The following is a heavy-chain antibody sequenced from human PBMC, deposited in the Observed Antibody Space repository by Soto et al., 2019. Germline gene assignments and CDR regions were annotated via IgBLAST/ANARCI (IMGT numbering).Heavy chain of an antibody. D-gene: IGHD3-10*01. CDR3: ASGGSGYFDY. Sequence: SETLSLTCAVYGGSFSGYYWSWIRQPPGKGLEWIGEINHSGSTNYNPSLKSRVTISVDTSKNQFSLKLSSVTAADTAVYYCASGGSGYFDYWGQGTLVT. CDR2: INHSGST. CDR1: GGSFSGYY. J-gene: IGHJ4*02. V-gene: IGHV4-34*01.